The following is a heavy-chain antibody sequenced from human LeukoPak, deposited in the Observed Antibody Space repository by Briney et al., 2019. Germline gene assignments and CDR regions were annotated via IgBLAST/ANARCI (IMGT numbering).Heavy chain of an antibody. V-gene: IGHV4-39*07. CDR2: IYYSGST. Sequence: NPSETLSLTCTVSGDSISSSSFYWGWIRQPPGKGLEWIATIYYSGSTYYNSSLKSRVTISVDTSKNQFSLKLSSVTAADTAIYYCARVTGYMIEDYFDYWGQGTLVTVSS. D-gene: IGHD3-22*01. CDR3: ARVTGYMIEDYFDY. CDR1: GDSISSSSFY. J-gene: IGHJ4*02.